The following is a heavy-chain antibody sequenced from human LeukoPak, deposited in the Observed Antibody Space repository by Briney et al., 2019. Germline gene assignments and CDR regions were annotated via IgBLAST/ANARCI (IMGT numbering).Heavy chain of an antibody. D-gene: IGHD6-13*01. CDR1: GGTFSSYA. Sequence: ASVKVSCKASGGTFSSYAISWVRQAPGQGLEWMGGIIPIFGTANYAQKFQGKVKLNADESTSTAYMELSSLRSEDTAVYYCARDHKQLNRYSSWEDWFDPWGQGTLVTVSS. V-gene: IGHV1-69*13. CDR2: IIPIFGTA. J-gene: IGHJ5*02. CDR3: ARDHKQLNRYSSWEDWFDP.